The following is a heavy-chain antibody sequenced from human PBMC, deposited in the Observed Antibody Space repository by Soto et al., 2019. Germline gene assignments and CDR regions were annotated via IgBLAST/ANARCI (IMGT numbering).Heavy chain of an antibody. J-gene: IGHJ3*02. CDR2: ISGRGENT. CDR3: AKDRGTGDYGVNAVDI. Sequence: EVQLLESGGGLVRPGGSLRLSCAASGFTFSVFAMSWVRQAPGKGLELVSTISGRGENTYYADSVKGRFTISRDNSKNTLNLQMNSLRGEDTAVYYCAKDRGTGDYGVNAVDIWGQGTMVTVAS. CDR1: GFTFSVFA. V-gene: IGHV3-23*01. D-gene: IGHD7-27*01.